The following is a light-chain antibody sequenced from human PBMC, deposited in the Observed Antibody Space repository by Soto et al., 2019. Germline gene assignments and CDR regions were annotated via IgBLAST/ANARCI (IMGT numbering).Light chain of an antibody. CDR3: QQFSLYWA. J-gene: IGKJ1*01. Sequence: DIQMTQSPSTLSASVGDRVTITCRASQDINRWLAWYQQKPGKAPKILIYNADTLESGVPSRFSGSGYGTEFILTISILQPDDFATYYCQQFSLYWAFGQGTKVDIK. CDR2: NAD. CDR1: QDINRW. V-gene: IGKV1-5*01.